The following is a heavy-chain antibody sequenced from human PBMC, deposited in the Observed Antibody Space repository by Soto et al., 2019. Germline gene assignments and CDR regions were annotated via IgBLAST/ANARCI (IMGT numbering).Heavy chain of an antibody. J-gene: IGHJ3*01. D-gene: IGHD6-19*01. Sequence: SQTLSLTCAISGDSVSGNSAAWNWIRQSPSRGLEWLGRTYYRSRWYNDYAVSVKSRITVTPDKSKNQFSLHLNSVTPEDTAVYYYAREFPSYVSSDGSLDEWGQGAMVNVSS. CDR2: TYYRSRWYN. CDR1: GDSVSGNSAA. CDR3: AREFPSYVSSDGSLDE. V-gene: IGHV6-1*01.